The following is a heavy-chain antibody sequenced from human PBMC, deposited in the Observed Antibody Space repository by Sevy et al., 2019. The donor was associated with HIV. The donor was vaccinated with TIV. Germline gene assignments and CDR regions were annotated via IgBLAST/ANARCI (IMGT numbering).Heavy chain of an antibody. V-gene: IGHV3-21*01. J-gene: IGHJ3*02. Sequence: GGSLRLSCTASGFTFSSYDMNWVRQAPGKGLEWVSSISSSSNYIYYADSLKGRFTVSRDNAKNSVYLQMNSLRAEDTAVYYCARDRRELSYDSSGYSDAFDIWGQGTLVTVSS. CDR2: ISSSSNYI. CDR3: ARDRRELSYDSSGYSDAFDI. CDR1: GFTFSSYD. D-gene: IGHD3-22*01.